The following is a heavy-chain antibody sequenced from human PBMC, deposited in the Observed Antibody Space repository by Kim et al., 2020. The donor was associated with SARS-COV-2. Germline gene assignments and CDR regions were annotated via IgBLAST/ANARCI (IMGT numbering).Heavy chain of an antibody. D-gene: IGHD1-20*01. Sequence: GGSLRLSCAASGFTFSSYWMSWVRQAPGKGLEWVANIKQDGSEKYYVDSVKGRFTISRDNAKNSLYLQMNSLRAEDTAVYYCARDNLVGPPDPNRFDYWGQGTLVTVSS. CDR3: ARDNLVGPPDPNRFDY. J-gene: IGHJ4*02. CDR1: GFTFSSYW. V-gene: IGHV3-7*03. CDR2: IKQDGSEK.